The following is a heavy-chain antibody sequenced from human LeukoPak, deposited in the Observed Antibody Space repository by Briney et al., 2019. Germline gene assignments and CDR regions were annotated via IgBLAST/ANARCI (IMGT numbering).Heavy chain of an antibody. CDR2: IIPILGIA. D-gene: IGHD3-16*01. CDR3: ARDGYGGAAKGGTDFDY. V-gene: IGHV1-69*04. Sequence: SVSLSCKASGGTFSSYAISWVRQAPGQGLEWMGRIIPILGIANYAQKFQGRVTITADKSTSTAYMELSSLRSEDTAVYYCARDGYGGAAKGGTDFDYWGKGPLDTVSS. CDR1: GGTFSSYA. J-gene: IGHJ4*02.